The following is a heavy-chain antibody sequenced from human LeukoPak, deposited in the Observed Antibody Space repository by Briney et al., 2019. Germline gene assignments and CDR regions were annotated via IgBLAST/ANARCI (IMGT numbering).Heavy chain of an antibody. CDR2: ISGSGGRT. V-gene: IGHV3-23*01. D-gene: IGHD5-12*01. Sequence: GGSLRLSCAASGFXFSSYAMSWVRQAPGKGLEWVSVISGSGGRTYYADSVKGRFTISRDNSKNTLYVQMNSLRAEDTAVYHCAKDLLAATIDYYFDYWGQGTLVTVSS. CDR1: GFXFSSYA. CDR3: AKDLLAATIDYYFDY. J-gene: IGHJ4*02.